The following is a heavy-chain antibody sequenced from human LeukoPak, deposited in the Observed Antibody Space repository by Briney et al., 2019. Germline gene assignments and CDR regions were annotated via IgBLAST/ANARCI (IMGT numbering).Heavy chain of an antibody. D-gene: IGHD1-26*01. Sequence: RASVKVSCKASGYTFTGYYMHWVRQAPGQGLEWMGGIIPIFGTANYAQKFQGRVTITADESTSTAYMELSSLRSEDTAVYYCARGGPATSEAPFDYWGQGTLVTVSS. V-gene: IGHV1-69*13. CDR3: ARGGPATSEAPFDY. J-gene: IGHJ4*02. CDR1: GYTFTGYY. CDR2: IIPIFGTA.